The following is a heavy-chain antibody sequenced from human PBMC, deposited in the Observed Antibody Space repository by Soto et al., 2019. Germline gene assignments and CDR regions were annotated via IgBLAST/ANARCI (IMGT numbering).Heavy chain of an antibody. D-gene: IGHD4-17*01. V-gene: IGHV4-30-4*01. Sequence: PSETLSLTCTVSGGSISSGDYYWSWIRQPPGKGLEWIGYIYYSGSTYYNPSLKSRVTISVDTSKNQFSLKLSSVTAADTAVYYCARESPLHYGGNSFQHWGQGTLVTSPQ. J-gene: IGHJ1*01. CDR3: ARESPLHYGGNSFQH. CDR1: GGSISSGDYY. CDR2: IYYSGST.